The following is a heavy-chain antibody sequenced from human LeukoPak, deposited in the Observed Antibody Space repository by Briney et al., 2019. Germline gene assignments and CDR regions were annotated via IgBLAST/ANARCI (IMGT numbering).Heavy chain of an antibody. V-gene: IGHV4-59*01. D-gene: IGHD5-24*01. Sequence: PSETLSLTCTVSGGSISSYYWSWIRQPPGKGLEWIGYIYYSGSTNYNPSLKSRVTISVDTSKNQFSLKLSSVTAADTAVYYCARDSRDGYNEARAFDYWGQGTLVTVSS. CDR1: GGSISSYY. J-gene: IGHJ4*02. CDR3: ARDSRDGYNEARAFDY. CDR2: IYYSGST.